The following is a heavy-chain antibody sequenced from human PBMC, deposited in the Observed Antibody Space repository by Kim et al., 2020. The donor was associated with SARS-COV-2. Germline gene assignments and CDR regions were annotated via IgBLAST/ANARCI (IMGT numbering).Heavy chain of an antibody. CDR2: I. J-gene: IGHJ6*02. Sequence: IYYAVSLNGRIHISRDNAKNSLYLQMNSLRAEDTAVYYCARDSPYYCMDVWGQGTTVTVSS. CDR3: ARDSPYYCMDV. V-gene: IGHV3-21*01.